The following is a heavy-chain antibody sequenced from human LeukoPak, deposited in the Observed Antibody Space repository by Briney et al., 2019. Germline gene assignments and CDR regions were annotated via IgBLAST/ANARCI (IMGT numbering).Heavy chain of an antibody. CDR3: AKASSSWYYFDY. CDR2: ISSSSTYI. J-gene: IGHJ4*02. V-gene: IGHV3-21*04. Sequence: GGSLRLSCAASGFTFNTYIMNWVRQAPGKGLEWVSSISSSSTYIHYADSVKGRFTISRDNSKNTLYLQMNSLRAEDTAVYYCAKASSSWYYFDYWGQGTLVTVSS. D-gene: IGHD6-13*01. CDR1: GFTFNTYI.